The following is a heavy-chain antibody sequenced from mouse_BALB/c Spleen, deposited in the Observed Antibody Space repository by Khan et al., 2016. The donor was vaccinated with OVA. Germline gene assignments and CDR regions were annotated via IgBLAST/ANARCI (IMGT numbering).Heavy chain of an antibody. V-gene: IGHV1S29*02. D-gene: IGHD1-2*01. J-gene: IGHJ3*01. CDR1: GYTFTDSN. Sequence: VQLKESGPELVKPGASVKISCKASGYTFTDSNMDWVKQSHGKSLEWIGYIYPNNGGTGYNQKFRTKATLTVDTSSSTAYMELRSLTSEDSAVYFCARSGYGSFGYWGQGTLVTVSA. CDR2: IYPNNGGT. CDR3: ARSGYGSFGY.